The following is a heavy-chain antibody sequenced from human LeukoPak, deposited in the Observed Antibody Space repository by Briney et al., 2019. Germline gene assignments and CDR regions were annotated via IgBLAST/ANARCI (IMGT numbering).Heavy chain of an antibody. D-gene: IGHD1-1*01. J-gene: IGHJ4*02. CDR3: ARDWVTTGTTWAGDY. CDR2: IRYDGSNE. V-gene: IGHV3-30*02. Sequence: GGSLRLSCAASGFSFNTYGIHWVRQAPGKGLEWVAFIRYDGSNEYYADSVKGRFTISRDNSKNTLYLQMNSLRAEDTAVYYCARDWVTTGTTWAGDYWGQGTLVTVSS. CDR1: GFSFNTYG.